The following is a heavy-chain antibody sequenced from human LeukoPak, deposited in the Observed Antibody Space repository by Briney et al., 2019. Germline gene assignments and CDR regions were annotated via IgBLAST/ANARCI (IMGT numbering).Heavy chain of an antibody. CDR2: IKSKTDGGTT. J-gene: IGHJ3*02. D-gene: IGHD3-9*01. V-gene: IGHV3-15*01. Sequence: GGSLRLSCAASGFTFSNAWMSWVRQAPGKGLEWVGRIKSKTDGGTTDYAAPVKGRFTISRDDSKNTLYLQMNSLKTEDTAVYYCTTDLIGITIFSAGYAFDIWGQGTMVTVSS. CDR3: TTDLIGITIFSAGYAFDI. CDR1: GFTFSNAW.